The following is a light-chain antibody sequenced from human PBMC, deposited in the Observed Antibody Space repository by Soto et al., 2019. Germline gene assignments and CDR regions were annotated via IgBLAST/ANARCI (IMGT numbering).Light chain of an antibody. CDR2: DDS. V-gene: IGLV3-21*02. Sequence: SYGLTQPHSVSVAPGQTATITCGGNDIGSKSVHWYQQKPGQDPLLVVYDDSGRPAGIPERLSGSNSGNPATLTISRVEAGDEADYYCQVWDSSSDVVVFGGGTKLTV. CDR3: QVWDSSSDVVV. CDR1: DIGSKS. J-gene: IGLJ2*01.